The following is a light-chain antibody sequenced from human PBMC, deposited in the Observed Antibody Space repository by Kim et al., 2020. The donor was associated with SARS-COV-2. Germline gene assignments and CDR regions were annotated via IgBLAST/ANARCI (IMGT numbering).Light chain of an antibody. CDR1: QSVTNSF. J-gene: IGKJ1*01. Sequence: SPGERPTLPCRASQSVTNSFLAWYQQKPGQGPRLLIYAASSRASGIPDRFSGSGSGTDFTLSITRLEPEDFAVYYCQQYGSSPRTFGHGTKVDIK. CDR3: QQYGSSPRT. V-gene: IGKV3-20*01. CDR2: AAS.